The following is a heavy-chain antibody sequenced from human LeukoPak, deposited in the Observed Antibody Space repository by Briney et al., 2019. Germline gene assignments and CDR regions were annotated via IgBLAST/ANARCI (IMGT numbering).Heavy chain of an antibody. CDR1: AYTFTGYY. V-gene: IGHV1-2*02. CDR2: ISPNSGGT. J-gene: IGHJ4*02. D-gene: IGHD6-13*01. CDR3: AVRNRSSWSPFDF. Sequence: ASVKVSCKAPAYTFTGYYMHWVRQAPGQGLEWMGWISPNSGGTNYAQKLQGRVTMTTDTSTSTAYMELRSLRSDDTAVYYCAVRNRSSWSPFDFWGQGTLVTVSS.